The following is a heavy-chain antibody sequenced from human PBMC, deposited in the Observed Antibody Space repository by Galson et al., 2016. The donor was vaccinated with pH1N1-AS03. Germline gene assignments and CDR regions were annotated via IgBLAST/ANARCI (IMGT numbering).Heavy chain of an antibody. CDR3: GRRTDLDIWCQGTSAIDI. Sequence: QSGAEVTKRGESLKVSCKASGYTFTDYWIAWVRQMPGQGLEWMGIIHPDDSDSIYNPSFQCHVTFSVDKSFNTAYLQLSTLSSSDTAMYYCGRRTDLDIWCQGTSAIDIWGPGTRVTVSS. CDR2: IHPDDSDS. J-gene: IGHJ3*02. CDR1: GYTFTDYW. D-gene: IGHD2-8*02. V-gene: IGHV5-51*03.